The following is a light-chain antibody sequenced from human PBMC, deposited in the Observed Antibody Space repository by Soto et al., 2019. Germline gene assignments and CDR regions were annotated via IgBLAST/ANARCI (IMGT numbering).Light chain of an antibody. J-gene: IGLJ7*01. CDR3: SSYSTTSTLV. CDR1: NSDVGAYNY. V-gene: IGLV2-14*03. Sequence: QSVLTQPASVSGSPGQSITVSCTGTNSDVGAYNYVSWYQQHPGRAPKLMIYDVSNRPSGVSNRFSGSKSGNTASLTISGLQAEDEADYYCSSYSTTSTLVFGSGTQLTVL. CDR2: DVS.